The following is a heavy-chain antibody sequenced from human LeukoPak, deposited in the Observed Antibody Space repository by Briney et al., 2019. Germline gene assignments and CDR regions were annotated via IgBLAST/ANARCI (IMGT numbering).Heavy chain of an antibody. V-gene: IGHV3-7*04. CDR3: ARARIDY. CDR1: GFTFSSYW. Sequence: QTGGSLRLSCVGSGFTFSSYWMTWVRQAPGKGLEWVASIKDDGSEKYSVHSVKGRFTISRDNVKNLLYLQMSSLRAEDTAVYYCARARIDYWGQGTLVTVSS. J-gene: IGHJ4*02. D-gene: IGHD1-14*01. CDR2: IKDDGSEK.